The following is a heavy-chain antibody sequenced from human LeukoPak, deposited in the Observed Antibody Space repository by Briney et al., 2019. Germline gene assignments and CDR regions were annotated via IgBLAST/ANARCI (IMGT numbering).Heavy chain of an antibody. CDR3: ARDPYSSGWYDY. J-gene: IGHJ4*02. Sequence: SVKVSCKASGGTFSSYAIIWVRQAPGQGLEWMGRIIPILGIANYAQKFQGRVTITADKSTSTAYMELSSLRSEDTAVYYCARDPYSSGWYDYWGQGTLVTVSS. CDR1: GGTFSSYA. D-gene: IGHD6-19*01. CDR2: IIPILGIA. V-gene: IGHV1-69*04.